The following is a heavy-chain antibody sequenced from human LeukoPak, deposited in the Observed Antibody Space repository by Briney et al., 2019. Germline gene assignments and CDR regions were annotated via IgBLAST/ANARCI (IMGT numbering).Heavy chain of an antibody. Sequence: GGSLRPSCAASGSTFSSQALSWVRQAPGKGLEWVSSFTGSDGNIHYADSVKGRFTLSRDSSKETMYLQMISLRADDTATYYCAAGGGNTFNPWGQGILVTVSS. D-gene: IGHD1/OR15-1a*01. CDR1: GSTFSSQA. J-gene: IGHJ5*02. CDR3: AAGGGNTFNP. V-gene: IGHV3-23*01. CDR2: FTGSDGNI.